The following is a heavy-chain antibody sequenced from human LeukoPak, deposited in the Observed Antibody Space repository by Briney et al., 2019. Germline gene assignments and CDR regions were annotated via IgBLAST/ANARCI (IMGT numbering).Heavy chain of an antibody. CDR3: ARAPGGDY. CDR1: GYTFTNYA. Sequence: GAPVKVSCKASGYTFTNYAIHWVRQAPGQRLEWMGWINAGNGNTKYSQKFQGRVTITRDTSASTVYMEVGSLRSEDTAVYYCARAPGGDYWGQGTLVTVSS. D-gene: IGHD3-16*01. CDR2: INAGNGNT. J-gene: IGHJ4*02. V-gene: IGHV1-3*01.